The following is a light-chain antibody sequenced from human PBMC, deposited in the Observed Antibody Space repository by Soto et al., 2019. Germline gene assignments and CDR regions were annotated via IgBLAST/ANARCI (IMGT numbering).Light chain of an antibody. J-gene: IGLJ1*01. CDR1: NSNIGSNT. CDR3: ATWDDRLNGYV. CDR2: SNN. V-gene: IGLV1-44*01. Sequence: QSVLTQPPSASGTRGQRVTISCSGINSNIGSNTVTWYQQLPGTAPILLIYSNNQRSSGVPDRFSGSRSGTSGSLAISGLQSEDEADYYCATWDDRLNGYVFGSGTKVPVL.